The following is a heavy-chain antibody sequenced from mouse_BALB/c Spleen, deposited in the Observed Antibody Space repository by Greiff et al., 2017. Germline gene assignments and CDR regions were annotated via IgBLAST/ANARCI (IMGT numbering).Heavy chain of an antibody. Sequence: QVQLKQSGAELVRLGTSVKVSCKASGYAFTNYLIEWVKQRPGQGLEWIGVINPGSGGTNYNEKFKGKATLTADKSSSTAYMQLSSLTSDDSAVYFCARGAMDYWGQGTSVTVSS. J-gene: IGHJ4*01. V-gene: IGHV1-54*03. CDR3: ARGAMDY. CDR1: GYAFTNYL. CDR2: INPGSGGT.